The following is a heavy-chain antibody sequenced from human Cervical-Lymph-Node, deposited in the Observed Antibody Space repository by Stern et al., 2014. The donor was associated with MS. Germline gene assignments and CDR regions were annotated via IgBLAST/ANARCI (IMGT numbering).Heavy chain of an antibody. Sequence: VQLVASGSGLVQPSQTLSLTCLVSGGSITSNGDSWSWIRPPPGKGLEWIGSIYHGGRCYYTPTLRSRLPMSYDKSKNHFSMSLPSATAADTAVYFCAREHNWNYFDLWGQGTLVSVSP. CDR3: AREHNWNYFDL. J-gene: IGHJ4*02. CDR2: IYHGGRC. D-gene: IGHD1-1*01. V-gene: IGHV4-30-2*01. CDR1: GGSITSNGDS.